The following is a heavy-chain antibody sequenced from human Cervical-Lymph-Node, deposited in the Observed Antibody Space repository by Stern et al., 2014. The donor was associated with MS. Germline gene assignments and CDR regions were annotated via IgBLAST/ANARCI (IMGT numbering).Heavy chain of an antibody. D-gene: IGHD2-15*01. Sequence: MQLVQSRAEVKKPGESLKISCKGSGYNFPTYYIGRVRQMPGKSLEWMGIIYPGDSNTRYSPSFQGQVTLSVDKSITTAYLQWSSLRASDTAIYYCARQHCSGGTCYRWFDSWGQGTLVTVSS. V-gene: IGHV5-51*01. J-gene: IGHJ5*01. CDR2: IYPGDSNT. CDR3: ARQHCSGGTCYRWFDS. CDR1: GYNFPTYY.